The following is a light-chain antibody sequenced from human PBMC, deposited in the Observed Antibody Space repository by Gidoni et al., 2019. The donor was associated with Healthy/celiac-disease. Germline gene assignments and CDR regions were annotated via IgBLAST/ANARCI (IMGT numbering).Light chain of an antibody. V-gene: IGKV1-39*01. CDR2: AAS. CDR3: QQSYSTPPFT. J-gene: IGKJ3*01. Sequence: DIQMIQSPSSQSASVGDRVTITCRASQSIRNCLNWYQQKPGKAPKLLIYAASNLQSGVPSRFSGSGSGTDFTLTISSLQPEDFATYFCQQSYSTPPFTFGPGTKLDIK. CDR1: QSIRNC.